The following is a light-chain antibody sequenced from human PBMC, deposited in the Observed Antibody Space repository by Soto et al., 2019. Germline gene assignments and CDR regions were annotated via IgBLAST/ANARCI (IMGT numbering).Light chain of an antibody. V-gene: IGKV3D-15*01. CDR2: DAS. Sequence: EIAITQSPATLSVSPGERATLSCRASQSVSNKLAWYQQKPGQAPRLLIYDASTRATGIPATFSGSGSGTEFTLTISSLQSEDFAVYYCQQYNNWPPITFGQGTRREIK. CDR1: QSVSNK. J-gene: IGKJ5*01. CDR3: QQYNNWPPIT.